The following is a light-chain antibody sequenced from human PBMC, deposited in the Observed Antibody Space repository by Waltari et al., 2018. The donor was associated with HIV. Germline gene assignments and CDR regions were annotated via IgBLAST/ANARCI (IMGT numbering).Light chain of an antibody. Sequence: QSALTQPASVSGAPGQSITISCTGTASDIGDYNHVSWYQQQPGKAPKLVIYDVSNRPSGISTRVSGSKSGTTASLTISGLQAEDEAVYYCSSYTRSTRTTAWLFGGGTRLTAL. CDR3: SSYTRSTRTTAWL. V-gene: IGLV2-14*03. CDR1: ASDIGDYNH. J-gene: IGLJ3*02. CDR2: DVS.